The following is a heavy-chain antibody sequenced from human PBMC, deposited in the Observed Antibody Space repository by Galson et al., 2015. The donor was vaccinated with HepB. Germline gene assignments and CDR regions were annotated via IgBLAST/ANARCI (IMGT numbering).Heavy chain of an antibody. Sequence: SLRLSCAASGFAFSDYYMTWLRQAPGKGLEWVSSISSGTVIYYADSVEGRFTISRDNAKNSLFLQMNSLRAADTAVYYCARDRKAGWFDPWGQGTLVAVSS. CDR3: ARDRKAGWFDP. J-gene: IGHJ5*02. V-gene: IGHV3-69-1*01. CDR2: ISSGTVI. CDR1: GFAFSDYY.